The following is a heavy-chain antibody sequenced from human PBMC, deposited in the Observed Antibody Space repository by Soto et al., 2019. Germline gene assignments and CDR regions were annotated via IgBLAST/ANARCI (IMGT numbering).Heavy chain of an antibody. Sequence: VQLLESGGGLVQPGGSLRLSCAASGFTFSSYAMSWVRQAPGKGLEWVSAISGSGGSTYYADSVKGRFTISRDNSKNTLYLQMNSLRAEDTAVYYCAKERGYDILTGYYLEEYYFDYWGQGTLVTVSS. D-gene: IGHD3-9*01. J-gene: IGHJ4*02. CDR3: AKERGYDILTGYYLEEYYFDY. CDR2: ISGSGGST. V-gene: IGHV3-23*01. CDR1: GFTFSSYA.